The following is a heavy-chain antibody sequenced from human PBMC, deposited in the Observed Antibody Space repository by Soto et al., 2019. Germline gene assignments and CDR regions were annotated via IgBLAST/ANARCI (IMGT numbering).Heavy chain of an antibody. J-gene: IGHJ5*02. D-gene: IGHD5-12*01. CDR2: ICSGGSK. V-gene: IGHV3-66*04. CDR1: GFTVSSNY. CDR3: ASQYGGYGWFDT. Sequence: GGSLRLSCAASGFTVSSNYMNWVRQAPGKGLEWVSVICSGGSKYYADSVKGRFTISRDNSKNTLYLQMNSLRAEDTAVYYCASQYGGYGWFDTWGQGTPVTVSS.